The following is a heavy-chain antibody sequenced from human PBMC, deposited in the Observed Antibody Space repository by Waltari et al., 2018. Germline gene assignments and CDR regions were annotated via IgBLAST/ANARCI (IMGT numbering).Heavy chain of an antibody. CDR2: ITNRGGGA. V-gene: IGHV3-23*01. CDR3: GKVGSSSPAYDY. Sequence: EVQLLESGGGLVQPGGSLRLSCDASGFTFRMFAMGWVRQAPGRGLEGVSSITNRGGGAYYADFVKGRFTISRDNSENTLFLKMNSLSAEDTAVYYCGKVGSSSPAYDYWGQGTQVTVSS. CDR1: GFTFRMFA. D-gene: IGHD6-6*01. J-gene: IGHJ4*02.